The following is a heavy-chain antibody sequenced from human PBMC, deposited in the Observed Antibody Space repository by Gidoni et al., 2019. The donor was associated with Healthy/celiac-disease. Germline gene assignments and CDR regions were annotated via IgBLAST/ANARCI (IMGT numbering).Heavy chain of an antibody. Sequence: QVQLVQSGAEVKKPGSAVKVSCKASGGTFSSYAISWVRQAPGQGLEWMGGIIPIFGTANYAQKFQGRVTITADESTSTAYMELSSLRSEDTAVYYCARRYCSGGSCYKDYYYGMDVWGQGTTVTVSS. J-gene: IGHJ6*02. D-gene: IGHD2-15*01. CDR2: IIPIFGTA. CDR3: ARRYCSGGSCYKDYYYGMDV. CDR1: GGTFSSYA. V-gene: IGHV1-69*01.